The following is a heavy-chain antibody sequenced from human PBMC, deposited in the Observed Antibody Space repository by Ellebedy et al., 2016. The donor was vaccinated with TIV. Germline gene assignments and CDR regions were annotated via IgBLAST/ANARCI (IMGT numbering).Heavy chain of an antibody. V-gene: IGHV3-15*07. CDR2: IKGKTDGGTR. CDR1: GFTFSNAW. J-gene: IGHJ4*02. CDR3: AKDTGREAYGLFDY. D-gene: IGHD2-21*01. Sequence: GGSLRLXXAASGFTFSNAWMNWVRQAPGKGLEWVGRIKGKTDGGTRDFADSVKGRFSISRDDSENTLYLQMNGLRAEDTARYYCAKDTGREAYGLFDYWGQGTLVSVSS.